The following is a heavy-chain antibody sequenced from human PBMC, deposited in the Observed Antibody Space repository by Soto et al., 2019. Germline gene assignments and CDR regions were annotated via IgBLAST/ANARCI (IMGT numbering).Heavy chain of an antibody. J-gene: IGHJ4*02. CDR3: ARERVVPSGPLYYFDY. CDR1: GGSSSGYY. D-gene: IGHD2-2*01. CDR2: INHNGLT. Sequence: SETLSLTCAVYGGSSSGYYWTWIRQPPGKGLEWIGEINHNGLTNYNPSLKSRVTISVDKSNNQFSLKLTSVTAADTAVYYCARERVVPSGPLYYFDYWGQGTLVTVSS. V-gene: IGHV4-34*01.